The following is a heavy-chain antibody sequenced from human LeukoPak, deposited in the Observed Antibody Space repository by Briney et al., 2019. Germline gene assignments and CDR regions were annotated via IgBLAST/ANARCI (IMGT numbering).Heavy chain of an antibody. J-gene: IGHJ3*02. CDR2: IYHSGST. V-gene: IGHV4-38-2*02. D-gene: IGHD1-7*01. Sequence: PSETLSLTCTVSGYSISSGYYWGWIRQPPGKGLEWIGRIYHSGSTYYNPSLKSRVTISVDTSKNQFSLKLSSVTAADTAVYYCARVANWYSGAFDIWGQGTMVTVSS. CDR1: GYSISSGYY. CDR3: ARVANWYSGAFDI.